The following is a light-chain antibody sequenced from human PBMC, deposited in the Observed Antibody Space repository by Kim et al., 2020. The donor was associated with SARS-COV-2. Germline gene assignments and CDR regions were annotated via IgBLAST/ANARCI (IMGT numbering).Light chain of an antibody. CDR2: GAS. CDR1: QSVSSN. Sequence: EMVMTQSPATLSVSPGERATLSCRASQSVSSNLAWYQQKPGQAPRLLIYGASTRATGIPARFSGSGSGTEFTLTISSLQSEDFAVYSCQQYNNWPWTFGQGTKVDIK. CDR3: QQYNNWPWT. J-gene: IGKJ1*01. V-gene: IGKV3-15*01.